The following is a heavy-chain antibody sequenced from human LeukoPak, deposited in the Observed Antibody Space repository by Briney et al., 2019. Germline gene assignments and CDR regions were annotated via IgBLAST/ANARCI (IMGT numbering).Heavy chain of an antibody. CDR2: VNNDGSST. V-gene: IGHV3-74*01. Sequence: GGSLRLSCAASRFTFSNYWMHWVRQAPGKGLVWVSRVNNDGSSTNYADFVKGRFTISRDNAKNTLYLQMNSLRAEDTAVYYCAKDQNIVVVPAAIVYWGQGTLVTVSS. D-gene: IGHD2-2*01. J-gene: IGHJ4*02. CDR3: AKDQNIVVVPAAIVY. CDR1: RFTFSNYW.